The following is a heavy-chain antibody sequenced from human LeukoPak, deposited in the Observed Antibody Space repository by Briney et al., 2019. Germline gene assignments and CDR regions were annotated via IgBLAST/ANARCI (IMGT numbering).Heavy chain of an antibody. V-gene: IGHV4-39*01. D-gene: IGHD3-10*01. J-gene: IGHJ6*03. CDR1: GGSISSSSYY. CDR2: IYYSGST. Sequence: SETLSLTCTVSGGSISSSSYYWGWIRQPPGKGLEWIGSIYYSGSTYYNPSLKSRVTISVDTSKNQFSLKLSSVTAADTAVYYCAGLDNGSGSPFFYYYYYMDVWGKGTTVTISS. CDR3: AGLDNGSGSPFFYYYYYMDV.